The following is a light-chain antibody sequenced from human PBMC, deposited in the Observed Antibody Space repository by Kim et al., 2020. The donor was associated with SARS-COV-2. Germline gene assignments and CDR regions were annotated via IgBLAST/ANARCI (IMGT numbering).Light chain of an antibody. V-gene: IGKV3-11*01. J-gene: IGKJ5*01. Sequence: LYPWERADISCTATQGVSTYLSSYKPRPGQTPRLLIFEAPIRATGVPATFSGSGSGSEFTLTLSSLEPEAFSVYYCQQRSKWPPTFVQGTRLKIK. CDR2: EAP. CDR1: QGVSTY. CDR3: QQRSKWPPT.